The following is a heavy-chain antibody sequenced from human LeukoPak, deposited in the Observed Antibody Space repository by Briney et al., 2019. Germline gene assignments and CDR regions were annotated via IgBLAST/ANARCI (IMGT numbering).Heavy chain of an antibody. D-gene: IGHD4-23*01. Sequence: ASVKVSCKASGYTFTGYYMHWVRQAPGQGLEWMGRSNPNSGGTNYAQKFQGRVTMTRDTSISTAYMELSRLRSDDTAVYYCARVLGNDYGGNSDYWGQGTLVTVSS. CDR2: SNPNSGGT. CDR3: ARVLGNDYGGNSDY. CDR1: GYTFTGYY. V-gene: IGHV1-2*06. J-gene: IGHJ4*02.